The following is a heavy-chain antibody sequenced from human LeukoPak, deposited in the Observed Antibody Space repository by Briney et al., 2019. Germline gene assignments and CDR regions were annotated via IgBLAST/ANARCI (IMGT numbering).Heavy chain of an antibody. J-gene: IGHJ5*02. CDR2: INPNSGGT. CDR3: ARWYYYDSSGFTLGGFDP. Sequence: APVKVSCKASGYTFTGYYMHWVRQAPGQGLEWMGWINPNSGGTNYAQKFQGRVTMTRDTSISTAYMELSRLRSDDTAVYYCARWYYYDSSGFTLGGFDPWGQGTLVTVSS. V-gene: IGHV1-2*02. D-gene: IGHD3-22*01. CDR1: GYTFTGYY.